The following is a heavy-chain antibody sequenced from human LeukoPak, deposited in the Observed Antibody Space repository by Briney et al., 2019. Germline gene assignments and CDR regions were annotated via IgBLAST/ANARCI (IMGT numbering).Heavy chain of an antibody. J-gene: IGHJ5*02. CDR3: ASGWSGSLFDP. Sequence: GGSLRLSCAASGFTLSKHWMTWVRQAPGKGLECVAIIKQDGSEKYYVNSVKGRFTISRDNAKNSLYLQMNSLRAEDTAVYYCASGWSGSLFDPWGQGTLVTVSS. CDR1: GFTLSKHW. V-gene: IGHV3-7*02. D-gene: IGHD1-26*01. CDR2: IKQDGSEK.